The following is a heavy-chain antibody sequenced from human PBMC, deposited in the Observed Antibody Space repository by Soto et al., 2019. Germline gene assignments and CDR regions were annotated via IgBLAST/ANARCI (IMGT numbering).Heavy chain of an antibody. Sequence: QVQLVQSGAEVKKPGASVKVSCKASGYTFTSYYMHWVRQAPGQGLEWMGIINPSGGSTSYAQKFQGRVTMTRDTSTSTVYMELSSLRSEDTAVYYCARDQLVVVPAATHRAFDYWGQGTLVTVSS. J-gene: IGHJ4*02. CDR1: GYTFTSYY. V-gene: IGHV1-46*03. CDR3: ARDQLVVVPAATHRAFDY. D-gene: IGHD2-2*01. CDR2: INPSGGST.